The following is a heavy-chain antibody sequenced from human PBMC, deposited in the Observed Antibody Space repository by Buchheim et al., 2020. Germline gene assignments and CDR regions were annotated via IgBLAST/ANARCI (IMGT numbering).Heavy chain of an antibody. CDR2: ISYDGSNK. Sequence: QVQLVESGGGVVQPGRSLRLSCAASGFTFSSYGMHWVRQAPGKGLEWVAVISYDGSNKYYADSVKGRFTISRDNSKNTLYLQMNSLRAEDTAVYYCAKETYDFWSGRKNWFDPWGQGTL. CDR1: GFTFSSYG. D-gene: IGHD3-3*01. J-gene: IGHJ5*02. CDR3: AKETYDFWSGRKNWFDP. V-gene: IGHV3-30*18.